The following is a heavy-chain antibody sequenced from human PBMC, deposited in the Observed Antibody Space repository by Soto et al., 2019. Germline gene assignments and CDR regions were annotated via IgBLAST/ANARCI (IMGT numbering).Heavy chain of an antibody. J-gene: IGHJ4*02. CDR2: IRNKANNYAT. CDR3: AGPGPFDS. D-gene: IGHD1-1*01. Sequence: DVQLVESGGGLVQPGGSLKLSCRTTGFTFTGSAIHWVRQAPGKGLEWIGRIRNKANNYATAYPASVTGRFTISRDGSKSTAYLEMSSLKTEDTAMYYCAGPGPFDSWGQGTLVIVSS. V-gene: IGHV3-73*01. CDR1: GFTFTGSA.